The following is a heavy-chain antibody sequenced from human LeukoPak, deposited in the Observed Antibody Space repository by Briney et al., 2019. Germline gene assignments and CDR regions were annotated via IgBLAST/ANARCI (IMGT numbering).Heavy chain of an antibody. J-gene: IGHJ4*02. V-gene: IGHV3-21*01. CDR1: GFTFSTYT. CDR2: ISSSSTYI. Sequence: GGSLRLSCAASGFTFSTYTMNWVRQAPGKGLEWVSSISSSSTYIYYADSVKGRFTISRDNAKNSLYLQMNSLRAEDTAVYYCARGTRFDYWGQGTLVTVSS. CDR3: ARGTRFDY.